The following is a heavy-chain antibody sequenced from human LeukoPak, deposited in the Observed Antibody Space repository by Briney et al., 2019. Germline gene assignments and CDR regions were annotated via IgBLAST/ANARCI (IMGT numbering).Heavy chain of an antibody. CDR2: INPNSGGT. V-gene: IGHV1-2*06. Sequence: PGASVKVSCKASGYTFTGYYMHWVRQAPGQGLEWMGRINPNSGGTNYAQKFQGRVTMTRDTSISTAYMELSRLRSDDTAVYYCAAWAYVSGNGMDVWGQGTTVTVSS. J-gene: IGHJ6*02. CDR1: GYTFTGYY. D-gene: IGHD3-10*01. CDR3: AAWAYVSGNGMDV.